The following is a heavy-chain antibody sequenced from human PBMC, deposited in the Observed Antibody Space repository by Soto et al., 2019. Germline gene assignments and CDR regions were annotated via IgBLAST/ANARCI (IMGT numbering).Heavy chain of an antibody. CDR3: ARGQIVSKDIVVVPAAGLADY. CDR2: MNPNSGNT. V-gene: IGHV1-8*01. CDR1: GYTFTSYD. J-gene: IGHJ4*02. D-gene: IGHD2-2*01. Sequence: ASVKVSCKASGYTFTSYDINWVRQATGQGLEWMGWMNPNSGNTGYAQKFQGRVTMTRNTSISTAYMELSSLRSEDTAVYYCARGQIVSKDIVVVPAAGLADYWGQGTLVTVSS.